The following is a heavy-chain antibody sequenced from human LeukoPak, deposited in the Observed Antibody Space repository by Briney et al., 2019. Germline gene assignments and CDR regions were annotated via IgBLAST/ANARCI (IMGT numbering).Heavy chain of an antibody. CDR2: IWSDGSSQ. Sequence: GGSLRLSCAASGFSFSSYNMHWIRRAPGKGLEWVAFIWSDGSSQNYADSVKGRFTISRDNSKNTLYLQISTLRVEDTAVYYCASDNGGPESWGQGTLVTVSS. CDR1: GFSFSSYN. CDR3: ASDNGGPES. D-gene: IGHD3-10*01. V-gene: IGHV3-33*03. J-gene: IGHJ5*02.